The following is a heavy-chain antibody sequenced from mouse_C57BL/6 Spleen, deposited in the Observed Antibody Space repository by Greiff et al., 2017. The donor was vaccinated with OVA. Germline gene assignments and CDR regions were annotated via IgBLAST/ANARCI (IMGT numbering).Heavy chain of an antibody. Sequence: QVQLQQSGAELVRPGASVKLSCKASGYTFTDYYINWVKQRPGQGLEWIARIYPGSGNTYYNEKFKGKATLTAEKSSSTAYMQLSSLTSEDSAVYFCARDSEYFDYWGQGTTLTVSS. V-gene: IGHV1-76*01. CDR3: ARDSEYFDY. CDR1: GYTFTDYY. D-gene: IGHD3-2*01. CDR2: IYPGSGNT. J-gene: IGHJ2*01.